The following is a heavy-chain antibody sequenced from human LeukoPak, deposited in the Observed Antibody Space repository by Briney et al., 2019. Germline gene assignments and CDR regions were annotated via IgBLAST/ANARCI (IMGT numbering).Heavy chain of an antibody. D-gene: IGHD3-22*01. CDR3: ARGQYDSSGYYFESTFTR. J-gene: IGHJ4*02. Sequence: ASVKVSCKASGYTFTGYYLHWVRQAPGHGLEWMGRINPNSGGTNFAQKFQGRGTMTRETSISTAYMELSSLRSDDTAVYYCARGQYDSSGYYFESTFTRWGQGTLVTVSS. V-gene: IGHV1-2*06. CDR1: GYTFTGYY. CDR2: INPNSGGT.